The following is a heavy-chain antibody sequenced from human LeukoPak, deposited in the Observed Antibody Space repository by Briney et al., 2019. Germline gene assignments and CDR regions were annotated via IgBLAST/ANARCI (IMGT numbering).Heavy chain of an antibody. CDR3: AHDLDPGYFDY. V-gene: IGHV1-18*01. J-gene: IGHJ4*02. CDR1: GYTFTSYG. Sequence: ASVKVSCKASGYTFTSYGISWVRQAPGQGLEWMGWISTYNGKTNYAQKLQGRVTMTTDTSTSTAYMELSSLRSEDTAVYYCAHDLDPGYFDYWGQGTLVTVSS. D-gene: IGHD3-9*01. CDR2: ISTYNGKT.